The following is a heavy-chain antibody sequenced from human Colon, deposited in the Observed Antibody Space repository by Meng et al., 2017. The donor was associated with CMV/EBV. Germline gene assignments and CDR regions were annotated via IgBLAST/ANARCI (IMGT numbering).Heavy chain of an antibody. Sequence: GGSLRLSCVGSGVTFDDLARQWVRQPPKKGLGWVSGFTWNGDNIDYADSLRGRFTISRDNFKNSLYLQMNSLRAEDMALYYFAKSRHPLRDPDLASFDYWGQGTLVTVSS. CDR3: AKSRHPLRDPDLASFDY. CDR1: GVTFDDLA. CDR2: FTWNGDNI. D-gene: IGHD3-16*01. V-gene: IGHV3-9*03. J-gene: IGHJ4*02.